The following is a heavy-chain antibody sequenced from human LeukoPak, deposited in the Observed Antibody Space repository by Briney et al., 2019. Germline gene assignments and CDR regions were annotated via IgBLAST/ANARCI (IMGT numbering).Heavy chain of an antibody. CDR3: ARILSGSGSYGAFDI. CDR1: GFTFNSYS. Sequence: GGSLRLSCAASGFTFNSYSMNWVRQAPGNGLEWVSYISSSSTMSYADSVRGRFTISRDNAKNSLYLQMNSLRDEDTAVYYCARILSGSGSYGAFDIWGQGTMVTVSS. V-gene: IGHV3-48*02. J-gene: IGHJ3*02. D-gene: IGHD1-26*01. CDR2: ISSSSTM.